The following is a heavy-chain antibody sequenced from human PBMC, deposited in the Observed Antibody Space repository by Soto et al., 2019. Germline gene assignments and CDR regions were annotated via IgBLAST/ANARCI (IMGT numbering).Heavy chain of an antibody. Sequence: VGSLRLSCAASGFTFSSFGMSWVRQAPGKGLEWVSGISGSGSDTYYADSVKGRFTISRDNSKNTLYLQMSSLRGDDTAVYYCASNSATHDYWGQGTLVNVSS. J-gene: IGHJ4*02. CDR2: ISGSGSDT. CDR3: ASNSATHDY. V-gene: IGHV3-23*01. CDR1: GFTFSSFG.